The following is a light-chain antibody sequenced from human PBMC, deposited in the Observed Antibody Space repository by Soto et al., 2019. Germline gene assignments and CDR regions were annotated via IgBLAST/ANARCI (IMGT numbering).Light chain of an antibody. V-gene: IGKV3-15*01. CDR1: QSVRSN. CDR3: QQYSNWPPLT. J-gene: IGKJ4*01. Sequence: EIVLTQSPATLSVSPGERATLSCRASQSVRSNLAWCQQKAGQAPRLLIFDASTRATNIPARFSGSGSRTEFTLTISSLQSEDFAVYYCQQYSNWPPLTFGGGTKVKIK. CDR2: DAS.